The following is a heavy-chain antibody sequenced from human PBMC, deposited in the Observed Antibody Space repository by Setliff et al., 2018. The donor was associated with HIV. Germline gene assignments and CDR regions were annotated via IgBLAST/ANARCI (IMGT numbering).Heavy chain of an antibody. CDR1: GYTFTSYS. V-gene: IGHV1-3*04. D-gene: IGHD2-2*01. CDR2: LRTGDGRT. Sequence: ASVKVSCKASGYTFTSYSMHWVRLAPGQRLEWMGWLRTGDGRTSYSVKLQGRVTFTRDTSASTAYMELSSLGSEDTAVYYCVRRAAAAEVFDYWGQGTLVTVSS. CDR3: VRRAAAAEVFDY. J-gene: IGHJ4*02.